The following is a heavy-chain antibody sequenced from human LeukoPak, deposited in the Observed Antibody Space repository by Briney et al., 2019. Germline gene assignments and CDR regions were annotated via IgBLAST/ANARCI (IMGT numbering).Heavy chain of an antibody. CDR1: GGSTSSYY. CDR3: ARGRTSGYYYWFDP. V-gene: IGHV4-59*01. CDR2: IHYSGST. Sequence: SETLSLTCTVSGGSTSSYYWSWIRQPPGKGLEWIGYIHYSGSTNYNPSLKSRAAISLDTSKNPFSLKLSSVAAADTAVYYCARGRTSGYYYWFDPWGQGTLVTVSS. D-gene: IGHD3-22*01. J-gene: IGHJ5*02.